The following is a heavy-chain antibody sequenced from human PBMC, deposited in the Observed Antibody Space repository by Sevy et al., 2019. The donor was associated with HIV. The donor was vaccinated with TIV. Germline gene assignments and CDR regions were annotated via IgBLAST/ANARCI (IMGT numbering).Heavy chain of an antibody. CDR1: GYTFNHYG. Sequence: ASVKVSCKASGYTFNHYGICWVRQAPGQGLEWMGWISAYNGNTIYAQRFQGRITMTTDTSTSTAYMELRSLRSDDTAVYFCARAGGADSGDTGWSRAVFDSWGQGTLVTVSS. CDR2: ISAYNGNT. V-gene: IGHV1-18*01. J-gene: IGHJ4*02. CDR3: ARAGGADSGDTGWSRAVFDS. D-gene: IGHD4-17*01.